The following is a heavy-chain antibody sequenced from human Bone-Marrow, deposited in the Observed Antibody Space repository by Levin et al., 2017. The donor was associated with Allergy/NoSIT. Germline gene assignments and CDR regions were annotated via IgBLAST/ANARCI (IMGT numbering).Heavy chain of an antibody. V-gene: IGHV5-51*01. J-gene: IGHJ5*02. CDR2: IYPGDSDT. CDR3: ARYYDILTGPHTRGNWFDP. Sequence: GGSLRLSCKGSGYSFTSYWIGWVRQMPGKGLEWMGIIYPGDSDTRYSPSFQGQVTISADKSISTAYLQWSSLKASDTAMYYCARYYDILTGPHTRGNWFDPWGQGTLVTVSS. D-gene: IGHD3-9*01. CDR1: GYSFTSYW.